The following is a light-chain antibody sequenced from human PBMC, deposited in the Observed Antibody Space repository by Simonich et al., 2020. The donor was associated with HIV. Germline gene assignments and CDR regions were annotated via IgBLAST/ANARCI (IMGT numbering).Light chain of an antibody. V-gene: IGKV4-1*01. CDR3: QQYYNTPQT. Sequence: DIVMTQSPDSLAVSLGERATINCKSSQSILYSSNNKNHLAWYLQKPGHPPRLLIYWASTRESGVPDRISGSGSGTDFTLTISSLQAEDVAVYYCQQYYNTPQTFGQGTKVEIK. J-gene: IGKJ1*01. CDR1: QSILYSSNNKNH. CDR2: WAS.